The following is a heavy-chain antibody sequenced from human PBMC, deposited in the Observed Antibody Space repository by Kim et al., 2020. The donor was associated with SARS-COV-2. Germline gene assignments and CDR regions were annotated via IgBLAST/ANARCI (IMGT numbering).Heavy chain of an antibody. CDR3: AREEVAGRAIDY. D-gene: IGHD6-19*01. Sequence: GGSLRLSCAASGFTFSSYSMNWVRQAPGKGLEWVSSISSSSSYIYYADSVKGRFTIPRDNAKNSLYLQMNSLRAEDTAVYYCAREEVAGRAIDYWGQGTLVTVSS. V-gene: IGHV3-21*01. CDR1: GFTFSSYS. CDR2: ISSSSSYI. J-gene: IGHJ4*02.